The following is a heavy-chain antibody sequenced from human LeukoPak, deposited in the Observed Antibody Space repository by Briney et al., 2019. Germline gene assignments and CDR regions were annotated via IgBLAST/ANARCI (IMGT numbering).Heavy chain of an antibody. Sequence: PGGSLRLSCAASGFTFSDYGMHWVRQAPGRGLEWVSFIRYDGSDKHYADSVKGRFTISRDNSESTVHLQMNTLRAEDTALYYCASTPYDRDDYWGQGTLVTVSS. CDR1: GFTFSDYG. CDR3: ASTPYDRDDY. V-gene: IGHV3-30*02. D-gene: IGHD3-22*01. CDR2: IRYDGSDK. J-gene: IGHJ4*02.